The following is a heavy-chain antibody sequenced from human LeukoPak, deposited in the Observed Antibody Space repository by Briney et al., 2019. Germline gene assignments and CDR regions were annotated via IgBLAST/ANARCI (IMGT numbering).Heavy chain of an antibody. V-gene: IGHV4-34*01. D-gene: IGHD3-9*01. CDR1: GGSFSGNY. Sequence: SETLSLTCAVYGGSFSGNYWSWIRQPPGKGLEWIGDINHSGATNYSPSLKSRVTISVDTSKNQFSLKLSSVTAADTAVYFCARGEDFERYYLAYWGQGTLVTVSS. CDR2: INHSGAT. CDR3: ARGEDFERYYLAY. J-gene: IGHJ4*02.